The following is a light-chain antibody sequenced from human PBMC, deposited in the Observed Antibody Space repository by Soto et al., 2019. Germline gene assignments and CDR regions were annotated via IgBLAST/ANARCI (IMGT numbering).Light chain of an antibody. CDR1: QSVSSN. V-gene: IGKV3-15*01. CDR3: QQYNNWPQT. Sequence: EIVMTQSPATLSVSPGERATLSCRASQSVSSNLAWYQHKPGQAPRLLIYGASTRATGIPARFSGSGSGTDFTLTISSLQSEDFAVYSCQQYNNWPQTFGQGTKVEIK. J-gene: IGKJ1*01. CDR2: GAS.